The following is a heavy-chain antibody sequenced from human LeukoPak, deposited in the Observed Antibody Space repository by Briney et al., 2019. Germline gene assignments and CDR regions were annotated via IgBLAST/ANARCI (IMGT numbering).Heavy chain of an antibody. J-gene: IGHJ4*02. V-gene: IGHV1-46*01. D-gene: IGHD2-21*02. Sequence: ASVKVSCKASGYTFTNYLLHWVRQAPGQGLEWMGIINTSGGGTNYAQKFQGRVTLTRDTSTCTVYMELSSLRSDDTAMYYCARGTYCGGDCSSLGGNYYFDYWGQGTLVPVSS. CDR2: INTSGGGT. CDR1: GYTFTNYL. CDR3: ARGTYCGGDCSSLGGNYYFDY.